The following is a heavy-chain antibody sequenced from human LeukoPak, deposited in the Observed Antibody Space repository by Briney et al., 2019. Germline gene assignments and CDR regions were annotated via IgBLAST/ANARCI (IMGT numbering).Heavy chain of an antibody. J-gene: IGHJ4*02. Sequence: GGSLRLSCAASGFTLSSYSMNWVRQAPGKGLEWVSYITGSSSTISYADSVKGRFTISRDNARNSLYLQMNSLRAEDTAVYYCATDRYWAFDYWGQGTLVTVSS. V-gene: IGHV3-48*01. D-gene: IGHD2-15*01. CDR1: GFTLSSYS. CDR2: ITGSSSTI. CDR3: ATDRYWAFDY.